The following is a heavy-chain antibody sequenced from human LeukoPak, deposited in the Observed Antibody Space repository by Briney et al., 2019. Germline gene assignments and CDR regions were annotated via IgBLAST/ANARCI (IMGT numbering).Heavy chain of an antibody. V-gene: IGHV3-48*03. J-gene: IGHJ6*03. CDR1: GFTFNIYE. Sequence: GGSLRLSCTASGFTFNIYEMNWVRQAPGKGLEWVSYISSSSGSIYYADSVKGRFTISRDNAKNSLYLQMNSLRAEDTAVYYCARDHLSSGSSPDYYYYYYMDVWGKGTTVTISS. D-gene: IGHD6-19*01. CDR3: ARDHLSSGSSPDYYYYYYMDV. CDR2: ISSSSGSI.